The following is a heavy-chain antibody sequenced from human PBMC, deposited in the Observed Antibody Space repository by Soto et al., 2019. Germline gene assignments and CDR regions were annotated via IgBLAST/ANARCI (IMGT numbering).Heavy chain of an antibody. CDR2: IDYNGVT. CDR1: GGSVYRSCYD. V-gene: IGHV4-39*01. Sequence: XTLSLPCTVSGGSVYRSCYDWGWIRQPPGRGLEWIGNIDYNGVTYSNPSLKSRVTISSDTSKNQLSLKLTSVTAADTPLYYCGKVLVGATGHTDSDSWGPGTLVTVSS. CDR3: GKVLVGATGHTDSDS. J-gene: IGHJ4*02. D-gene: IGHD2-15*01.